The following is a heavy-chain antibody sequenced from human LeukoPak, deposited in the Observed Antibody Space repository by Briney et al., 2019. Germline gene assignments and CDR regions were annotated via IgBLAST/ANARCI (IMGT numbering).Heavy chain of an antibody. Sequence: ASVKVSCKASGYTFTSYGISWVRQAPGQGLEWMGWISAYNGKTNYAQKLQGRVTMTTDTSTSTAYMELRSLRSDDTAVYYCARAGFCSSTSCYASDYYYYYGMDVWGQGTTVTVSS. CDR1: GYTFTSYG. J-gene: IGHJ6*02. D-gene: IGHD2-2*01. CDR2: ISAYNGKT. V-gene: IGHV1-18*01. CDR3: ARAGFCSSTSCYASDYYYYYGMDV.